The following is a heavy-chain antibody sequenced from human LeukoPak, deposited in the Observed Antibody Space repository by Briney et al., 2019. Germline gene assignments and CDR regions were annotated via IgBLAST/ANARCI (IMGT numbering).Heavy chain of an antibody. V-gene: IGHV3-30*04. CDR1: GFTFSSYA. CDR3: ARMGIAVAGVFDY. Sequence: GRSLRLSCAASGFTFSSYAMHWVRQAPGKGLEWVAVISYDGSNKYYADSVKGRFTISRDNSKNTLYLQMNSLRAEDTAVYYCARMGIAVAGVFDYWGQGTQVTVSS. CDR2: ISYDGSNK. D-gene: IGHD6-19*01. J-gene: IGHJ4*02.